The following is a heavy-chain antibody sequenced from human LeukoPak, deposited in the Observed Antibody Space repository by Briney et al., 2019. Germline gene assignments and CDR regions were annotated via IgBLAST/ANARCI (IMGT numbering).Heavy chain of an antibody. Sequence: GGSLRLSCAASGFTFSSYAMSWVRQAPGKGLEWVSAISGSGGSTYYADSVKGRFTISRDNSKNTLYLQMNSLRAEDTAVYYCASSAVAGTAHYYYYGMDVWGQGTTVTVSS. CDR2: ISGSGGST. D-gene: IGHD6-19*01. CDR1: GFTFSSYA. J-gene: IGHJ6*02. V-gene: IGHV3-23*01. CDR3: ASSAVAGTAHYYYYGMDV.